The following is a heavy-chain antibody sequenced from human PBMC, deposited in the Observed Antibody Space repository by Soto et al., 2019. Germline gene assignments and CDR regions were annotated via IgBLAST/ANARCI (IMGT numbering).Heavy chain of an antibody. J-gene: IGHJ4*02. V-gene: IGHV3-30*18. CDR2: VSHDGRNT. Sequence: VQLVESGGGVVQPGRSLRLSCAASGFTFSDYAMHWVRQAPGKGLEWVAVVSHDGRNTHYADSVKGRFTISRDSSKNTVSLEMTSLRDEHTAVYYCAKGGRQWLVTSDFNYWGQGALVTVSS. CDR1: GFTFSDYA. CDR3: AKGGRQWLVTSDFNY. D-gene: IGHD6-19*01.